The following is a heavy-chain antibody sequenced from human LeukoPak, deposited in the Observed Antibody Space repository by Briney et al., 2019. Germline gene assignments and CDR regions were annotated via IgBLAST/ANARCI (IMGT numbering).Heavy chain of an antibody. J-gene: IGHJ4*02. CDR3: ARDSHDSSGYLRGSFDY. V-gene: IGHV1-46*01. CDR2: INPSGGST. Sequence: GASVKVSCKASGYTFTSYYMHWVRQAPGQGLEWMGIINPSGGSTSYAQKFQGRVTMTRDMSTSTVYMELSSLRSEDTAVYYCARDSHDSSGYLRGSFDYWGQGTLVTVSS. D-gene: IGHD3-22*01. CDR1: GYTFTSYY.